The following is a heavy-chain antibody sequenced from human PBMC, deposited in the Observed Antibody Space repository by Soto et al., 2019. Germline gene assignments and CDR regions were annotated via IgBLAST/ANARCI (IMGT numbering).Heavy chain of an antibody. CDR3: AKELAPRPTLGRSYSYYYGMDV. Sequence: GGSLRLSCAASGFTFSSYGMHWVRQAPGKGLEWVAVISYDGSNKYYADSVEGRFTISRDNSKNTLYLQMNSLRAEDTAVYYCAKELAPRPTLGRSYSYYYGMDVWGLGTTVTVSS. CDR1: GFTFSSYG. D-gene: IGHD6-6*01. V-gene: IGHV3-30*18. CDR2: ISYDGSNK. J-gene: IGHJ6*02.